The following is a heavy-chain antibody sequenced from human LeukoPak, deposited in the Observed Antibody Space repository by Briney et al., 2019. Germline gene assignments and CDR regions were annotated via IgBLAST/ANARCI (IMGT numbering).Heavy chain of an antibody. CDR3: ATLARSGSHSDY. D-gene: IGHD1-26*01. CDR2: ISSSGSTI. V-gene: IGHV3-48*03. CDR1: GFTFSSYE. Sequence: GGSLRLSCAASGFTFSSYEMNWVRQAPGKGLEWVSYISSSGSTIYYADSVKGRFTISRDNAKNSLYLQMNSLRAEDTAVYYCATLARSGSHSDYWGQGTLVTVSS. J-gene: IGHJ4*02.